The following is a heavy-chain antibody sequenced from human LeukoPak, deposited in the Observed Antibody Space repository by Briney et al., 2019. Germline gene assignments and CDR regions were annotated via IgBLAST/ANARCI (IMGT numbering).Heavy chain of an antibody. V-gene: IGHV1-8*01. D-gene: IGHD3-16*02. J-gene: IGHJ4*02. Sequence: ASVKVSCKASGYNFTNYDINWVRQATGQGLEWMGWMNPNSGNTGYAQKFQGRVAMTRNTSISTAYMELSSLRSEDTAVYYCARGVLRLGELSSSYYFDYWGQGTLVTVSS. CDR3: ARGVLRLGELSSSYYFDY. CDR1: GYNFTNYD. CDR2: MNPNSGNT.